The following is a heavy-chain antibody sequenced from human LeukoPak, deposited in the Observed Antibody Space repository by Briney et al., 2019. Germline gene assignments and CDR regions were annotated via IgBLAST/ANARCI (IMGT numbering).Heavy chain of an antibody. D-gene: IGHD6-13*01. V-gene: IGHV1-18*01. Sequence: ASVKVSCKASGYTFTGYGISWVRQAPGQGRERMGWISAYNGNTNYAQKLQCSVTMTTDTSTSTAYMELRSLRSDDTAVYYCARAGYSSSWYYSDYWGQGTLVTVSS. CDR2: ISAYNGNT. CDR3: ARAGYSSSWYYSDY. J-gene: IGHJ4*02. CDR1: GYTFTGYG.